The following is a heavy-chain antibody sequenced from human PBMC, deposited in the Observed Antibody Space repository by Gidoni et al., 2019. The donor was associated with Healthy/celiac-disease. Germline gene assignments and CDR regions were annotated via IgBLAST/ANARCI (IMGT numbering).Heavy chain of an antibody. Sequence: QVQLVESGGGVVQPGRSLRLSCAASGFTFSSYAMHWVRQAPGKGLEWVAVISYDGSNKYYADSVKGRFTISRDNSKNTLYLQMNSLRAEDTAVYYCARDPEPAASLYWFDPWGQGTLVTVSS. CDR1: GFTFSSYA. D-gene: IGHD2-2*01. CDR3: ARDPEPAASLYWFDP. CDR2: ISYDGSNK. V-gene: IGHV3-30-3*01. J-gene: IGHJ5*02.